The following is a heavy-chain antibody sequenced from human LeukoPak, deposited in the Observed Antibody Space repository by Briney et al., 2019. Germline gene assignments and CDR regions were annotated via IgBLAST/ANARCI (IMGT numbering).Heavy chain of an antibody. CDR3: ARDAGGITFGGVIANYYFDY. D-gene: IGHD3-16*02. CDR1: GFTFSSYA. J-gene: IGHJ4*02. CDR2: ISGSGGST. Sequence: PGGSLRLSCAASGFTFSSYAMSWVRQAPGKGLEWVSAISGSGGSTYYADSVKGRFTISRDNSKNTLYLQMNSLRAEDTAVYYCARDAGGITFGGVIANYYFDYWGQGTLVTVSS. V-gene: IGHV3-23*01.